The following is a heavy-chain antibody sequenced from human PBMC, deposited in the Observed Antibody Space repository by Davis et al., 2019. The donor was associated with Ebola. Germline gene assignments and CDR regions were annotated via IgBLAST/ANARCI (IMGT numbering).Heavy chain of an antibody. J-gene: IGHJ3*01. CDR3: GRGRQSAFDF. CDR2: TYYESKWRD. CDR1: GDSVSSYDVA. V-gene: IGHV6-1*01. Sequence: SQTLSLTCAISGDSVSSYDVAWNWIRQSPSRGLEWLGRTYYESKWRDDYAVSVKGRITISPDTPKNQFSLQLISVTPEDAAVYYWGRGRQSAFDFWGQGTVVTVSS.